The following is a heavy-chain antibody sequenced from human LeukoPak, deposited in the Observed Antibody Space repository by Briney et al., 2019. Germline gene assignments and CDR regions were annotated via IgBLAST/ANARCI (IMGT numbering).Heavy chain of an antibody. Sequence: PGRSLRLSCAASGFTFGRYGMHWVRQAPGKGLEWVAVIWSDGNNKYYADSVKGRFTISRDNSKNTLFLQMNSLRAEDTAVYYCARNREVGATFEYYFDYWGQGTLVTVSS. CDR1: GFTFGRYG. J-gene: IGHJ4*02. V-gene: IGHV3-33*01. CDR2: IWSDGNNK. D-gene: IGHD1-26*01. CDR3: ARNREVGATFEYYFDY.